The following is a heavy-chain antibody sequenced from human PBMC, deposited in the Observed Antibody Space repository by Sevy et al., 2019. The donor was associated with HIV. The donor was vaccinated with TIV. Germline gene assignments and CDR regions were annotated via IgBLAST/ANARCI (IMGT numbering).Heavy chain of an antibody. V-gene: IGHV1-2*02. Sequence: ASVKVSCKASGYTFTGYYTHWVRQAPGQGLEWMGWTNPNSGGKNYAQKFQGRVTMTRDTSISTAYMELSRLRSDDTAVYYCARPGISEQWLVRNSYYFDYWGQGPLVTVSS. D-gene: IGHD6-19*01. CDR2: TNPNSGGK. CDR3: ARPGISEQWLVRNSYYFDY. J-gene: IGHJ4*02. CDR1: GYTFTGYY.